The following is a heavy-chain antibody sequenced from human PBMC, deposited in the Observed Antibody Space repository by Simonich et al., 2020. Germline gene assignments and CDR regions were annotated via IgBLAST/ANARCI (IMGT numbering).Heavy chain of an antibody. J-gene: IGHJ3*02. Sequence: EVQLVQSGEEVKKPGESLKISCKGSGNSFTSYWIGWGRQMPGKCLEWMGIITPGDSDTMYSPSSQCQVTISADKSISTAYLQWSSLKASDTAMYYCARQLNDFDIWGQGTMVTVSS. CDR2: ITPGDSDT. CDR1: GNSFTSYW. V-gene: IGHV5-51*01. CDR3: ARQLNDFDI. D-gene: IGHD1-1*01.